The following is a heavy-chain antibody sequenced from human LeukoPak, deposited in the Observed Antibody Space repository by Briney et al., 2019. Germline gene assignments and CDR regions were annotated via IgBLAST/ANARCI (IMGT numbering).Heavy chain of an antibody. Sequence: GGSLTLSCPASGFTFSSYSMHCVRQAPGGGLEWLAITSYDGSNQYYGDSVNGRFTISRDNSKNTLYLQMSSLRPEDTAVYYCARPYSTSWSSGWYFDLWGRGTLVSVSS. CDR2: TSYDGSNQ. V-gene: IGHV3-30-3*01. J-gene: IGHJ2*01. D-gene: IGHD2-2*01. CDR3: ARPYSTSWSSGWYFDL. CDR1: GFTFSSYS.